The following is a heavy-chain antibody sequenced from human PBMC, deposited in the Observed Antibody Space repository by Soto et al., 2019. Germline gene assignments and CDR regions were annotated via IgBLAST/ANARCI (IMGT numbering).Heavy chain of an antibody. V-gene: IGHV3-64*01. D-gene: IGHD5-12*01. CDR1: GFTFSSYA. CDR3: ARGHNWPRWLQSPVDY. CDR2: ISSNGGST. J-gene: IGHJ4*02. Sequence: EVPLVESGGGLVQPGGSLRLSCAASGFTFSSYAMHWVRQAPGKGLEYVSAISSNGGSTYYANSVKGRFTISRDNSKNTLYLQMGSLRAEDMAVYYCARGHNWPRWLQSPVDYWGQGTLVTVSS.